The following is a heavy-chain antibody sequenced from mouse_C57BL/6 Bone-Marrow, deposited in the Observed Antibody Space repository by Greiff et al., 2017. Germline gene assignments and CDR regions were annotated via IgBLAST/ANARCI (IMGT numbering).Heavy chain of an antibody. V-gene: IGHV5-6*01. CDR1: GFTFSSYG. D-gene: IGHD2-13*01. CDR3: ARHEGEPSWFAY. CDR2: ISSGGSYT. J-gene: IGHJ3*01. Sequence: EVQRVESGGDLVKPGGSLKLSCAASGFTFSSYGLSWVRQTPDKRLEWVATISSGGSYTYYPDSVKGRFTISRDNAKNTLYLQMSSLKSEDTAMYYCARHEGEPSWFAYWGQGTLVTVSA.